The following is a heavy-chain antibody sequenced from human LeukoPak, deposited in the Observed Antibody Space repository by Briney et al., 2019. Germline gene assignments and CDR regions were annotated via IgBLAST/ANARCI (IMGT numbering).Heavy chain of an antibody. Sequence: TGGSLRLSCAASGFTLSPYAMNWVRQAPGKGLEWIAFISDSGHTKYNADSVKGRFTISRDNAKNSVFLQVNSLRDEDTAVYYCARKELEGSWFDPWGQGTLVTVTS. D-gene: IGHD3-3*01. CDR2: ISDSGHTK. CDR3: ARKELEGSWFDP. V-gene: IGHV3-48*02. CDR1: GFTLSPYA. J-gene: IGHJ5*02.